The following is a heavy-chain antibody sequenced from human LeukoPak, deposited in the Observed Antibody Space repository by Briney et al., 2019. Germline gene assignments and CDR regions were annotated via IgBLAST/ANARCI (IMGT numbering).Heavy chain of an antibody. CDR3: ARQDPYTTGWHFGY. V-gene: IGHV4-39*01. CDR2: FYSSPST. J-gene: IGHJ4*02. CDR1: GGYISTSSYY. Sequence: PSEPPFLTCTVPGGYISTSSYYSGWIRQPPGNGLDRLGRFYSSPSTYYTPSLKSRVTLSVDTPKNQFSLKLSSVTAADTVVYYCARQDPYTTGWHFGYWGQGTLVTVSS. D-gene: IGHD6-19*01.